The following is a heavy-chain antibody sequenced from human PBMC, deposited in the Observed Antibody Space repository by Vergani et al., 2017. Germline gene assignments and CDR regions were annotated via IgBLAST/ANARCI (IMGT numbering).Heavy chain of an antibody. V-gene: IGHV3-33*01. CDR2: IWYDGSNT. CDR1: GFTFSSYG. D-gene: IGHD6-19*01. Sequence: QVQLVESGGGVVQPGRSLRLSCAASGFTFSSYGMHWVRQAPGKGLEWVAVIWYDGSNTYYADSVKGRFTISRDNSKNTLYLQRNSLGAEDTAVYYCARDRLVAGFDYWGQGTLVTVSS. CDR3: ARDRLVAGFDY. J-gene: IGHJ4*02.